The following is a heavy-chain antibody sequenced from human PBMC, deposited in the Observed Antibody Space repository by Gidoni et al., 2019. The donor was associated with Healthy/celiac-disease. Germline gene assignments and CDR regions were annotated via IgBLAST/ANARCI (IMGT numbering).Heavy chain of an antibody. Sequence: EVQLLESGGGLVQPGGSLRLSCAASGFPFSSYAMSWVRQAPGKGLEWVSAISGSGGSTYYADSVKGRFTISRDNSKNTLYLQMNSLRAEDTAVYYCAKELFYYYDRVDHCFDYWGQGTLVTVSS. CDR3: AKELFYYYDRVDHCFDY. CDR2: ISGSGGST. D-gene: IGHD3-22*01. V-gene: IGHV3-23*01. J-gene: IGHJ4*02. CDR1: GFPFSSYA.